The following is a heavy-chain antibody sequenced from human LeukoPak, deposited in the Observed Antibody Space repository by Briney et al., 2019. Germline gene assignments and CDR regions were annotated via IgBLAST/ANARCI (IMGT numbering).Heavy chain of an antibody. CDR1: GFTFSDYY. CDR2: ISSSGNTI. CDR3: ARNVVSRYCSSTSCYASWFDP. Sequence: GGSLRLSCAASGFTFSDYYMGWIRQAPGKGLEWVSYISSSGNTIYYADSVKGRFTISRDNAKNSLYLQMNSLRAEDTAVYYCARNVVSRYCSSTSCYASWFDPWGQGTLVTVSS. J-gene: IGHJ5*02. D-gene: IGHD2-2*01. V-gene: IGHV3-11*01.